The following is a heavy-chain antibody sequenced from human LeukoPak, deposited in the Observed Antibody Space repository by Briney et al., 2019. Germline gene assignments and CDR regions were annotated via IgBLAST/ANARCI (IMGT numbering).Heavy chain of an antibody. D-gene: IGHD2-15*01. Sequence: GGSLRLSCAASGFTFSSFAMSWVCQAPGMGLEWVSVISGSGGTTFYADSVKGRFTISRDKSKNTLYLQMNSLRAEDTAVYYCAKSGGDSCYSFSSIWGQGTLVTVSS. CDR3: AKSGGDSCYSFSSI. CDR1: GFTFSSFA. CDR2: ISGSGGTT. V-gene: IGHV3-23*01. J-gene: IGHJ4*02.